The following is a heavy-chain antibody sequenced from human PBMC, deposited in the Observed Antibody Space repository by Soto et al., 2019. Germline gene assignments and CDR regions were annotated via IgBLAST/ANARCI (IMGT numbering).Heavy chain of an antibody. CDR3: ARAEHYDSSGYYYPFDY. D-gene: IGHD3-22*01. J-gene: IGHJ4*02. V-gene: IGHV1-46*01. CDR1: GYTFTSYY. CDR2: INPSGGST. Sequence: QVQLVQSGAEVKKPGASVKVSCKASGYTFTSYYIHWVRQAPGQGFEWMGIINPSGGSTSYARKFQGRVTMTRDTSTGTVYMELSSLRSEDTALYYCARAEHYDSSGYYYPFDYWGQGALVTVSS.